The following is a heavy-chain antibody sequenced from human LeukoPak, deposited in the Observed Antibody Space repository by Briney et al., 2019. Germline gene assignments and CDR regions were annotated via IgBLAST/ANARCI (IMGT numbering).Heavy chain of an antibody. CDR2: INHSGST. V-gene: IGHV4-34*01. D-gene: IGHD6-13*01. CDR1: GGSFSGYY. CDR3: ARGLFSSSP. Sequence: PSETLSLTCAVYGGSFSGYYWSWIRQPPGKGLEWIGEINHSGSTNYNPSLKSRVTISVDTSKNQFSLQLSSVTAADTAVYYCARGLFSSSPWGQGTLVTVSS. J-gene: IGHJ5*02.